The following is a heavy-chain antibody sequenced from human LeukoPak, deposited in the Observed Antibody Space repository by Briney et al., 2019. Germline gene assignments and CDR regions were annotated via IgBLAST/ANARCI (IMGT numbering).Heavy chain of an antibody. J-gene: IGHJ4*02. CDR1: GFTFSSYS. V-gene: IGHV3-21*01. Sequence: GGSLRLSCAASGFTFSSYSMNWVRQAPGKGLEWVSSISSSSSYIYYAVSVKGRFTISRDNAKNSLYLQMNSLRAEDTAVYYCARDQLDPFDYWGQGTLVTVSS. CDR3: ARDQLDPFDY. D-gene: IGHD6-13*01. CDR2: ISSSSSYI.